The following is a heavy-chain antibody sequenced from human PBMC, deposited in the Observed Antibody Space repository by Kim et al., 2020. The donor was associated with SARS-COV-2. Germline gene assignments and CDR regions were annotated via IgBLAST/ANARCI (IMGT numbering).Heavy chain of an antibody. CDR3: ARAVTDYGDYVFDY. Sequence: APGSTGRFVFSLDTSVSTAYLEISSLKAEDTAVYYCARAVTDYGDYVFDYWGQGTLVTVSS. V-gene: IGHV7-4-1*02. D-gene: IGHD4-17*01. J-gene: IGHJ4*02.